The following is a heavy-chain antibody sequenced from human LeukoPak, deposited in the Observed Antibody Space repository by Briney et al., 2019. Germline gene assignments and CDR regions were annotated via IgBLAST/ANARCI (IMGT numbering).Heavy chain of an antibody. CDR3: AKDTPNVLMVRGVIGPYGMDV. D-gene: IGHD3-10*01. Sequence: PGGSLRPSCPPSGFTFGSYAMSWAPQPPGKGLEWVSAIGVVVGCTYYADAVKGRFTISRDNSKNTLYLQMSGVRAEDTAVYYGAKDTPNVLMVRGVIGPYGMDVWGKGTTVTVSS. CDR2: IGVVVGCT. CDR1: GFTFGSYA. J-gene: IGHJ6*04. V-gene: IGHV3-23*01.